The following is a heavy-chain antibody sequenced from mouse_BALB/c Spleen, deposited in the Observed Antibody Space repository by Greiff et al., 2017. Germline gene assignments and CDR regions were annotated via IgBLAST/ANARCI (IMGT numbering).Heavy chain of an antibody. V-gene: IGHV1-14*01. J-gene: IGHJ4*01. CDR2: INPYNDGT. Sequence: EVQLQQSGPELVKPGASVKMSCKASGYTFTSYVMHWVKQKPGQGLEWIGYINPYNDGTKYNEKFKGKATLTSDKSSSTAYMELSSLTSEDSAVYYCARGKAYYRYDAGYYAMDYWGQGTSVTVSS. CDR1: GYTFTSYV. CDR3: ARGKAYYRYDAGYYAMDY. D-gene: IGHD2-14*01.